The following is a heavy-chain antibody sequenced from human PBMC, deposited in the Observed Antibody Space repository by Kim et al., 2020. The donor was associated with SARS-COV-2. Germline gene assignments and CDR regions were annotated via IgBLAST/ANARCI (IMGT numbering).Heavy chain of an antibody. J-gene: IGHJ2*01. D-gene: IGHD2-15*01. CDR3: TKPGYCSGGRCHIYSYF. CDR1: RFAFGDYA. Sequence: GGSLRLSCAASRFAFGDYAMHWVRQAPGRGLEWVSGINWNSASIAYADSVKGRFTISRDNAQNSLYLQMNSLRVEDTALYFCTKPGYCSGGRCHIYSYF. V-gene: IGHV3-9*01. CDR2: INWNSASI.